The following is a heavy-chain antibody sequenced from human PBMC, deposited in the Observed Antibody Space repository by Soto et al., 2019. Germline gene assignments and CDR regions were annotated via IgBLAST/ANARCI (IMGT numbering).Heavy chain of an antibody. CDR2: IHHSGST. J-gene: IGHJ6*02. CDR1: GGSFSGYY. D-gene: IGHD1-20*01. CDR3: ARGPSRIKGAMDV. Sequence: QVQLQQWGAGLLKPSETLSLTCAVNGGSFSGYYWSWIRQPPGKGLEWIGEIHHSGSTRYNPSLNTRVAISADTSKPQFYMKLASVTAAVTAVYRCARGPSRIKGAMDVWGHGTTVTVSS. V-gene: IGHV4-34*01.